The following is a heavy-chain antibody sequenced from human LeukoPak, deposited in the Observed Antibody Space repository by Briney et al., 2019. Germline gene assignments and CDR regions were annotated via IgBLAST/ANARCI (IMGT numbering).Heavy chain of an antibody. CDR1: GYSISSGYY. CDR3: ARGYGAVADNWFDP. Sequence: SETLSLTCAVSGYSISSGYYWGWIRQPPGKGLEWIGSISPSGSTFYNPSLKSRVTISVDTSKNQFSLKLRSVAAADTAVYYCARGYGAVADNWFDPWGQGTLVTVSS. V-gene: IGHV4-38-2*01. D-gene: IGHD6-19*01. CDR2: ISPSGST. J-gene: IGHJ5*02.